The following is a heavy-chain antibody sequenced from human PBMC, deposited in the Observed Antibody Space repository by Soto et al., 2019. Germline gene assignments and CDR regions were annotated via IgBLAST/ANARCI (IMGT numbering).Heavy chain of an antibody. V-gene: IGHV1-69*02. J-gene: IGHJ6*02. D-gene: IGHD2-21*02. Sequence: QVQLVQSGAEVKKPGSSVKVSCKASGGTFSSYTISWVRQAPGQGLEWMGRIIPILGIANYAQKFQGRVTITAEKSASTDYRELSSLRSEDTAGYYWARGDSRAGAIYYYYGMDVWGQGTTVTVSS. CDR2: IIPILGIA. CDR1: GGTFSSYT. CDR3: ARGDSRAGAIYYYYGMDV.